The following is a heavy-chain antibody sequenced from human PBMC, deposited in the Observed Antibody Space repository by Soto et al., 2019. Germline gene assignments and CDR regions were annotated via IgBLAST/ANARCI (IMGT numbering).Heavy chain of an antibody. CDR2: INHSGST. D-gene: IGHD6-13*01. Sequence: QVQLQQWGAGLLKPSETLSLTCAVYGGSFSGYYWSWIRQPPGKGLEWIGEINHSGSTNYNPSLKSRVTISVDTSKNQFSLKLSSVTAADTAVYYSARSRRHSSSHFDYWGQGTLVTVSS. CDR1: GGSFSGYY. J-gene: IGHJ4*02. CDR3: ARSRRHSSSHFDY. V-gene: IGHV4-34*01.